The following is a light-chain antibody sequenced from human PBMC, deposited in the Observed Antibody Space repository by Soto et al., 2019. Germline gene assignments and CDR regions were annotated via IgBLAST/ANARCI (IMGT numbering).Light chain of an antibody. CDR2: AAS. CDR3: QQLYSYPLT. V-gene: IGKV1-9*01. Sequence: IQVTQSPSSLSASVGDRVTITCRASQGITSYLAWYQQKPGKAPKLLIYAASALQTGVSSRFSGSGYGTDFALTISNQQPEDFAKYFCQQLYSYPLTFGGGTTVEF. J-gene: IGKJ4*01. CDR1: QGITSY.